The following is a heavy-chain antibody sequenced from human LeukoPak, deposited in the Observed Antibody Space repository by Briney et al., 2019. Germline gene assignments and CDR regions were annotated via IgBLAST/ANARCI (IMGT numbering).Heavy chain of an antibody. D-gene: IGHD3-9*01. Sequence: SETLSLTCAVYGGSFSGYYRSWIRQPPGKGLQWIGYINYSGNTNYNPSLAGRVTVSVDTSKNQFSLKLSSVTAADTAVYYCARHGYDTGNYQAHFDYWGQGTLVTVSS. V-gene: IGHV4-59*08. J-gene: IGHJ4*02. CDR1: GGSFSGYY. CDR3: ARHGYDTGNYQAHFDY. CDR2: INYSGNT.